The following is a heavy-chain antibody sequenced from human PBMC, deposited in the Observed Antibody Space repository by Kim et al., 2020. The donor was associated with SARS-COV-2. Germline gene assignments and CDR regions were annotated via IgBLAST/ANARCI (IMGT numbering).Heavy chain of an antibody. V-gene: IGHV3-48*02. Sequence: GGSLRLSCAASESSIASYSMNWVRQAPGKGLEWISYISSSSSNIMYADLVKGRFTISRDNAKNSLYLEMNSLRDDDTGVYYCARVGSLEAGMYYYMDVWG. CDR2: ISSSSSNI. CDR1: ESSIASYS. J-gene: IGHJ6*03. CDR3: ARVGSLEAGMYYYMDV. D-gene: IGHD6-13*01.